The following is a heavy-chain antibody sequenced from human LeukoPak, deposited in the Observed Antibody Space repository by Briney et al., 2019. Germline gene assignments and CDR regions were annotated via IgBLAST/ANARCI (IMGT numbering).Heavy chain of an antibody. D-gene: IGHD5-18*01. Sequence: GSLRLSCTASGFSVSSHYMSWVRQAPGKGLEWVSVIYSGGSTYYPDSVKSRFTISRDNSKNTLFLQMNSLRAEDTAMYYCARVDTAFFDFWGQGTLVTVSS. J-gene: IGHJ4*02. CDR3: ARVDTAFFDF. CDR2: IYSGGST. V-gene: IGHV3-66*01. CDR1: GFSVSSHY.